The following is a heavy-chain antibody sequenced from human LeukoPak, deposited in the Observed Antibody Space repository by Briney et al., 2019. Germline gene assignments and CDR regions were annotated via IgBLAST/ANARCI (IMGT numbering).Heavy chain of an antibody. Sequence: SETLSLTCTVSGGSISSSSYYWGWIRQPPGKGLEWIGSIYYSGSTYYNPSLKSRVTMSVNTSKNQFSLKLSSVTAADTAVYYCARHAGGIAAAGTRPFDYWGQGTLVTVSS. CDR1: GGSISSSSYY. D-gene: IGHD6-13*01. CDR3: ARHAGGIAAAGTRPFDY. CDR2: IYYSGST. J-gene: IGHJ4*02. V-gene: IGHV4-39*01.